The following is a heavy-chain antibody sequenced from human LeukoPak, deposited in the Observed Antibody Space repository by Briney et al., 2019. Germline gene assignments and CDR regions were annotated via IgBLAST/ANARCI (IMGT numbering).Heavy chain of an antibody. CDR2: ISAYNGNT. J-gene: IGHJ5*02. D-gene: IGHD3-3*01. V-gene: IGHV1-18*01. CDR3: ARDAGNYDFWSGYSDNWFDP. CDR1: GYTFTTYA. Sequence: ASVKVSCKALGYTFTTYAISWVRQAPGQGLEWMGWISAYNGNTNYAQKLQGRVTMTTDTSTSTAYMELRSLRSDDTAVYYCARDAGNYDFWSGYSDNWFDPWGQGTLVTVSS.